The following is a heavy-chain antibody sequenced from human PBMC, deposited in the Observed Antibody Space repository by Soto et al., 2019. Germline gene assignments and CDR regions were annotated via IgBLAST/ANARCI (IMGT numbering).Heavy chain of an antibody. Sequence: QVQLVESGGGVVQPGRSLRLSCAASGFTFSSYGMHWVRQAPGKGLEWVAVISYDGSNKYYADSVKGRFTISRDNSKNTLYLQMNSLRAEDTAVYYCAQGSRTFYYDSSGYYNYWGQGTLVTVSS. CDR3: AQGSRTFYYDSSGYYNY. CDR1: GFTFSSYG. J-gene: IGHJ4*02. V-gene: IGHV3-30*18. CDR2: ISYDGSNK. D-gene: IGHD3-22*01.